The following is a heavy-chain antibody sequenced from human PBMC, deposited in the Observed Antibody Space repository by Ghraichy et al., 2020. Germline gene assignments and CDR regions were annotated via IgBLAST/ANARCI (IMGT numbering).Heavy chain of an antibody. V-gene: IGHV1-18*01. Sequence: ASVKVSCKASSHTFVRYGVSWVRQAPGQGLEWMGWISPFNGNTNYEQKFRDRVTMTADTSTSTAYMELRSLRSDDTAVYYCASDRMTRASTFDYWGQGTLVTVSS. J-gene: IGHJ4*02. CDR1: SHTFVRYG. CDR3: ASDRMTRASTFDY. CDR2: ISPFNGNT.